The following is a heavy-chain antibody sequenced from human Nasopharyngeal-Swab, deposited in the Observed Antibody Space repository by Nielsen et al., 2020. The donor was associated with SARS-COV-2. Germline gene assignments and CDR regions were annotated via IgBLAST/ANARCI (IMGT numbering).Heavy chain of an antibody. CDR2: LSPLFLP. D-gene: IGHD4-17*01. Sequence: WIRQPPGKGLEWIGSLSPLFLPSSPPSLKSRVIISVDTSKNQFSLKLSSVTAADTAVYYCARDGYGDYGLDYWGQGTLVTVSS. J-gene: IGHJ4*02. CDR3: ARDGYGDYGLDY. V-gene: IGHV4-38-2*02.